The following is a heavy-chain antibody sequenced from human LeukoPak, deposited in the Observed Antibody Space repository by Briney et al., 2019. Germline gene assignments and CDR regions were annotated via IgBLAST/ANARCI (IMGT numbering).Heavy chain of an antibody. CDR3: ARRGDGGRSFDY. J-gene: IGHJ4*02. D-gene: IGHD4-23*01. Sequence: GGSLRLSCAASGFTFSSCAMTWVRQAPGKGLEWVSAISGTGGSTHYADSVKGRFTISRDNSKNTLYLQMNSLRAEDTAVYYCARRGDGGRSFDYWGQGTLVTVSS. CDR1: GFTFSSCA. CDR2: ISGTGGST. V-gene: IGHV3-23*01.